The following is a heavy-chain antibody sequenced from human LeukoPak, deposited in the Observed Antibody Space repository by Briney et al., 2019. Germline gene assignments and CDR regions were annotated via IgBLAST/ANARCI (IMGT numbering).Heavy chain of an antibody. CDR1: GYSFTSYW. J-gene: IGHJ5*02. CDR2: IYPGDSDT. CDR3: ARHSQKTDFWSGYSYWFDP. V-gene: IGHV5-51*01. Sequence: GESLKISCKGSGYSFTSYWIGWVRQMPGKGPEWMGTIYPGDSDTRYSPSFQGQVTISADKSISTAYLQWSSLKASDTAMYYCARHSQKTDFWSGYSYWFDPWGQGTLVTVSS. D-gene: IGHD3-3*01.